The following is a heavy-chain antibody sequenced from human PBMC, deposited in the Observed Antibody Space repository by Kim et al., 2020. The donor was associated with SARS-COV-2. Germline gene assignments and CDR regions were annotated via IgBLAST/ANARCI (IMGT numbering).Heavy chain of an antibody. CDR3: ARDLISGYRAY. Sequence: GGSLRLSCTASGFAFSSYSMSWVRQAPGKGLEWVSSISSSSSYISYADSVKGRFTISRDNAKNSLYLQMNSLRAEDTAVYYCARDLISGYRAYWGQGTLVTVSS. CDR2: ISSSSSYI. D-gene: IGHD3-9*01. CDR1: GFAFSSYS. J-gene: IGHJ4*02. V-gene: IGHV3-21*01.